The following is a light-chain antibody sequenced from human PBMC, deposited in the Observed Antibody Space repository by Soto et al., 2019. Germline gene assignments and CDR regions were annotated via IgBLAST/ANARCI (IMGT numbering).Light chain of an antibody. CDR3: QQSYSTQWT. Sequence: DIQMTQSPSSLSASVGDRVTITCRASQSISSYLHWYQQKPGKAPKLLIYAASSLQSGVPSRLSGSGSGTDFTLTISRLQPEYFATYYCQQSYSTQWTSGQGTKVDIK. CDR1: QSISSY. J-gene: IGKJ1*01. CDR2: AAS. V-gene: IGKV1-39*01.